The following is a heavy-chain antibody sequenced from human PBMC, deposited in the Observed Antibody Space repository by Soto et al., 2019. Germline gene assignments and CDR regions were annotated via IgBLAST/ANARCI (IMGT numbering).Heavy chain of an antibody. CDR2: INHSGST. D-gene: IGHD6-13*01. CDR3: ARGTGSSWYLYYYYGMDV. J-gene: IGHJ6*02. Sequence: SETLSLTCAVYGGSFSGYYWSWIRQPPGKGLEWIGEINHSGSTNYNTSLKSRVTISVDTSKNQFSLKLSSVTAADTAVYYCARGTGSSWYLYYYYGMDVWGQGTTVTVSS. V-gene: IGHV4-34*01. CDR1: GGSFSGYY.